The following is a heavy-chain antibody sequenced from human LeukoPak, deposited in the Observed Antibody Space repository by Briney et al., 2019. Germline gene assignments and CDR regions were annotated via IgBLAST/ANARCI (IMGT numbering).Heavy chain of an antibody. V-gene: IGHV1-2*02. CDR3: ARLGEYYYDSSGYFDY. CDR2: INPNSGGT. D-gene: IGHD3-22*01. J-gene: IGHJ4*02. CDR1: GYTFTGYY. Sequence: GASVKVSCKASGYTFTGYYMHWVRQAPGQGLEWMGWINPNSGGTNYAQKFQGRVTMTRDTSISTAYMELSRLRSDDTAVYYCARLGEYYYDSSGYFDYWGQGTLVAVSS.